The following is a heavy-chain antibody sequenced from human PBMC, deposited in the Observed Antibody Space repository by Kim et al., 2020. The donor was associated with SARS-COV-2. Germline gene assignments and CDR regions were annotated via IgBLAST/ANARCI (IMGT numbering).Heavy chain of an antibody. CDR3: ARGGGGYYGSGSYYRGPGRALDY. CDR2: INHSGST. J-gene: IGHJ4*02. D-gene: IGHD3-10*01. V-gene: IGHV4-34*01. Sequence: SETLSLTCAVYGGSFSGYYWSWIRQPPGKGLEWIGEINHSGSTNYNPSLKSRVTISVDTSKNQFSLKLSSVTAADTAVYYCARGGGGYYGSGSYYRGPGRALDYWGQGTLVTVSS. CDR1: GGSFSGYY.